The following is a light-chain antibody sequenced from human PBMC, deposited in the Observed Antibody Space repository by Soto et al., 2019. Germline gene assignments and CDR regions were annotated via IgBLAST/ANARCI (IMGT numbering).Light chain of an antibody. CDR3: QSYDSSLSVLYV. CDR1: SSNIGAGYD. CDR2: GNS. J-gene: IGLJ1*01. V-gene: IGLV1-40*01. Sequence: QSALTQPPSVSGAPGQRVTISCTGSSSNIGAGYDVHWYQQLPGTAPKLLIYGNSNRPSGVPDRFSGSKSGTSASLAITGLQAEDEADYYCQSYDSSLSVLYVFGTGTKLTVL.